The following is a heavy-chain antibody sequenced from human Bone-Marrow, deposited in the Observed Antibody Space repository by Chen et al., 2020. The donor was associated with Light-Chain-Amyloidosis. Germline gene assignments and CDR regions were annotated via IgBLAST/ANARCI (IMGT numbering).Heavy chain of an antibody. CDR1: GGSISSSSYY. CDR2: IYYSGST. D-gene: IGHD2-2*01. V-gene: IGHV4-39*01. Sequence: QLQLQESGPGLVKPSETLSLTCTVSGGSISSSSYYWGWIRQPPGKGLEWIGSIYYSGSTYYNPSLKSRVTISVDTSKNQFSLKLSSVTAADTAVYYCARHFCNSTSCHLSPYWYFDLWGRGTLVTVSS. J-gene: IGHJ2*01. CDR3: ARHFCNSTSCHLSPYWYFDL.